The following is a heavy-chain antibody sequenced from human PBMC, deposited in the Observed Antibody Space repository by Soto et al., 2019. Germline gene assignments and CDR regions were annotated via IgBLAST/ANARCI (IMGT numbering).Heavy chain of an antibody. CDR1: GFTFSSYG. J-gene: IGHJ6*02. CDR2: ISYDGSNK. Sequence: GGSLRLSCAASGFTFSSYGMHWVRQAPGKRLEWVAVISYDGSNKYYADSVKGRFTISRDNSKNTLYLQMNSLRAEDTAVYYCAKNPAAVATNYYYYGMDVWGQGTTVTVSS. D-gene: IGHD6-19*01. V-gene: IGHV3-30*18. CDR3: AKNPAAVATNYYYYGMDV.